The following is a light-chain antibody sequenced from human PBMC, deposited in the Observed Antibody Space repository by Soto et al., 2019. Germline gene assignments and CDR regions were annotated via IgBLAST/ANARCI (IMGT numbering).Light chain of an antibody. V-gene: IGKV2-28*01. CDR1: QSLLHSNGYNY. CDR2: LGS. J-gene: IGKJ4*01. Sequence: DIVMTQSPLSLPVTPGEPASISCRSSQSLLHSNGYNYLDWYLQKPGQSPHLLIYLGSNRASGVPDRFSGSGSGTDFTLKISRVEAEDVGFYYCMQALQTLLTFGGGTKVEIK. CDR3: MQALQTLLT.